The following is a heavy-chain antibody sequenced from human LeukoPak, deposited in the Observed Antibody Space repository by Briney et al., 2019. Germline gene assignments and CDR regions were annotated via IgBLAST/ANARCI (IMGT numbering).Heavy chain of an antibody. V-gene: IGHV3-7*01. CDR3: ARVAGSGPVFDY. J-gene: IGHJ4*02. CDR2: IKQDGGEK. CDR1: GFTFSSYW. D-gene: IGHD6-19*01. Sequence: GGSLRLSCAASGFTFSSYWMSWVRQAPGKGLERVANIKQDGGEKHYVDSVKGRFTISRDSAKNSLYLQMNSLRAEDTAVYYCARVAGSGPVFDYWGQGALVTVSS.